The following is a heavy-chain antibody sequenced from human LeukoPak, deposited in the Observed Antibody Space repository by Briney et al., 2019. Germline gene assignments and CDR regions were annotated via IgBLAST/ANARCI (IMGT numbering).Heavy chain of an antibody. V-gene: IGHV1-18*01. CDR2: ISAYNGNT. D-gene: IGHD3-10*01. CDR3: ARDLPWFGELLRGFDP. Sequence: ASVKVSCKASGYTFTSYGISWVRQAPGQGLEWMGWISAYNGNTNYAQKLQGRVTMTTDTSTSTAYMELRSLRSDDTAVYYCARDLPWFGELLRGFDPWGQGTLVTVSS. CDR1: GYTFTSYG. J-gene: IGHJ5*02.